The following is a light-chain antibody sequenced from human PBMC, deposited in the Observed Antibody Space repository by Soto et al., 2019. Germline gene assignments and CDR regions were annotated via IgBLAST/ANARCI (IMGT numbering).Light chain of an antibody. CDR1: QSVGNN. V-gene: IGKV3-15*01. CDR3: QQYNGWPIT. J-gene: IGKJ5*01. Sequence: EIAMTQSPGTLSVSPGERVTLSCRASQSVGNNLAWHQQKPCQAPRLLIYGASTRATGFPARFSGSGSGTEFTLTISSLQSEDFAVYYCQQYNGWPITFGQGTRLEIK. CDR2: GAS.